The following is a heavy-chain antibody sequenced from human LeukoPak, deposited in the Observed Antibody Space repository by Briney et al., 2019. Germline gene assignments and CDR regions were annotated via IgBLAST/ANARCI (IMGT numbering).Heavy chain of an antibody. V-gene: IGHV4-59*01. D-gene: IGHD3-22*01. Sequence: PETLSPTCTVSGGSISSDYWTWIRQPPGRGLEWIGYIYYTGITNYNPSLKRRDTISVDTSKNQFSLRLSSVTAADTAVYYCARVSGYYSIDYWGQGTLVTVSS. CDR1: GGSISSDY. CDR2: IYYTGIT. CDR3: ARVSGYYSIDY. J-gene: IGHJ4*02.